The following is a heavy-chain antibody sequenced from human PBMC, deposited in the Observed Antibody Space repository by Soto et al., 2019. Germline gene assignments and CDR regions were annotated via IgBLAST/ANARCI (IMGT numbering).Heavy chain of an antibody. V-gene: IGHV3-33*01. CDR2: IWYDGSNK. J-gene: IGHJ3*02. CDR3: ARDRDDIFIGHKISHAFDI. Sequence: GGSLRLSCAASGFTFSSYGMHWVRQAPGKGLEWVAVIWYDGSNKYYADSVKGRFTISRDNSKNTLYLQTNSLRAEDTAVYYCARDRDDIFIGHKISHAFDIWGQGTMVTVSS. CDR1: GFTFSSYG. D-gene: IGHD3-9*01.